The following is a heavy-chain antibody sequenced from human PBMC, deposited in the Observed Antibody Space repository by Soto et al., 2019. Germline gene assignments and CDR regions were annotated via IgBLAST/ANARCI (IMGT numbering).Heavy chain of an antibody. CDR2: IYHSGST. Sequence: QLQLQESGSGLVKPSQTLSLTCAVSGGSISSGGYSWSWIRQPPGKGLEWIGYIYHSGSTYYNPSLQSRVTISVASSQNQFSLKLSSVTAADTAVYYCASAGGLGAVAADYWGQGTLVTVSS. CDR1: GGSISSGGYS. D-gene: IGHD6-19*01. J-gene: IGHJ4*02. CDR3: ASAGGLGAVAADY. V-gene: IGHV4-30-2*01.